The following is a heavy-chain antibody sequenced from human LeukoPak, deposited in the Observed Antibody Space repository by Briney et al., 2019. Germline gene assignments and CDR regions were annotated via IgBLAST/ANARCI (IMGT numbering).Heavy chain of an antibody. CDR2: MYYSGST. CDR1: GGSIRSYY. D-gene: IGHD3-16*02. V-gene: IGHV4-59*01. Sequence: PSETLSLTCTVSGGSIRSYYWSWIRQPPGKGLEWIGYMYYSGSTNYNPSLKSRVTISVDTSKNQFSLKLSSVTAADTAVYYCARAVYVRGSYRYSFDYWGQGTPVTVSS. CDR3: ARAVYVRGSYRYSFDY. J-gene: IGHJ4*02.